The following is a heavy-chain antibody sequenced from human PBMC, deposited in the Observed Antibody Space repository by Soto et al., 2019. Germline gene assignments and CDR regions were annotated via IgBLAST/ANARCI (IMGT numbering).Heavy chain of an antibody. CDR3: ARAYVSGSYYTWPLGD. CDR2: NNPSGST. D-gene: IGHD3-10*01. J-gene: IGHJ4*02. CDR1: GGAFRGYY. Sequence: CETPFPTFAVYGGAFRGYYWSWVRQPPGKGLERIRENNPSGSTHHTPALNTRVTISVDTSKNQFSLKLSSVTAADTAVHYCARAYVSGSYYTWPLGDWGQGTLGTVSP. V-gene: IGHV4-34*01.